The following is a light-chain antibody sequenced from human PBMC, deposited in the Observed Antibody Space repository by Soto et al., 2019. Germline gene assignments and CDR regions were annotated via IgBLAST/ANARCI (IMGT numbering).Light chain of an antibody. CDR1: QSISSY. V-gene: IGKV1-39*01. J-gene: IGKJ5*01. CDR2: GAS. Sequence: DIQMTQSPSSLSASVGDGVTITCRASQSISSYLNWYQQKPGKAPKLLIYGASTLQSGVPSRFSGSGSGTDYTLTISSLQPEDFATYYCQQSYRTPTFGQGTRLEI. CDR3: QQSYRTPT.